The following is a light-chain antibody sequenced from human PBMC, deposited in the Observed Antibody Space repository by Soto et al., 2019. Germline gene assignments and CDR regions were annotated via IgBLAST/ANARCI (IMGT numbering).Light chain of an antibody. V-gene: IGKV3-15*01. Sequence: MTQSPSTLSASVGDRVTITCRASQSVSSNLAWYQQKPGQAPRLLIYGASTRATGFPARFSGSGSGTEFTLTISSLQSEDFAVYYCQHCNNWPITFGQGTRLEIK. J-gene: IGKJ5*01. CDR2: GAS. CDR3: QHCNNWPIT. CDR1: QSVSSN.